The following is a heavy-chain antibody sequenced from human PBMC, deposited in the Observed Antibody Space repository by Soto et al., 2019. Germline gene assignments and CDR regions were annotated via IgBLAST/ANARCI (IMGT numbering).Heavy chain of an antibody. CDR3: AREWVGSGSRQGGMDV. Sequence: EVQLVESGGGLVQPGGSLRLSCAASGFTFSSYDMHWVRQATGKGLEWVSAIGTAGDTYYPGSVKGRFTISRENAKNSLDLQMNSLRAGDTAVYYCAREWVGSGSRQGGMDVWGQGTTVTVSS. CDR2: IGTAGDT. V-gene: IGHV3-13*04. CDR1: GFTFSSYD. J-gene: IGHJ6*02. D-gene: IGHD1-26*01.